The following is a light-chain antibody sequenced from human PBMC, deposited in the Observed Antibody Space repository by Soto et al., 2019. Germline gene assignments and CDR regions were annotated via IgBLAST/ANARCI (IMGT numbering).Light chain of an antibody. Sequence: EIVLTQSPGTLSLSPGERATLSCRASQSLTNNYFAWYQQKPGRALRLLIDGASTRATGIPDRFSGSGSGTGFTLPISGLEPEEVAVYYCQQYEAVVTLGQGSRVEI. J-gene: IGKJ1*01. CDR1: QSLTNNY. V-gene: IGKV3-20*01. CDR2: GAS. CDR3: QQYEAVVT.